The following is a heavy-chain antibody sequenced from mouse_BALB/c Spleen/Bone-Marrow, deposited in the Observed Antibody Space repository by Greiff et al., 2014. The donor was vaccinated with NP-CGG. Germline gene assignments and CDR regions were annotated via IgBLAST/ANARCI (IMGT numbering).Heavy chain of an antibody. CDR1: GYTFTSYW. D-gene: IGHD1-2*01. J-gene: IGHJ1*01. CDR3: TKITAATGYSDV. CDR2: IYPGNSDT. Sequence: VQLQQSGTVLARPGASVKMSCKASGYTFTSYWMHWVKQRPGQGLEWIGAIYPGNSDTSYNQKFKGKAKLTAVTSTSTAYMELSSLTNEDSAVYYCTKITAATGYSDVWGAGTTVTVSS. V-gene: IGHV1-5*01.